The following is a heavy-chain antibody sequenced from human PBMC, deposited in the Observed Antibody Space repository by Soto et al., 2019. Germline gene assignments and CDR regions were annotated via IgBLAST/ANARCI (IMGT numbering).Heavy chain of an antibody. CDR3: ARPSDVGLASSFEY. Sequence: GESLKISCQGSGYSFTNYWIGRVRQMPGTGLEWLGIIYPGNSNTRYSPSFEGQVTMSADKSINTAYLQWSSLRASDTAIYFCARPSDVGLASSFEYWGQGT. J-gene: IGHJ4*02. CDR2: IYPGNSNT. CDR1: GYSFTNYW. V-gene: IGHV5-51*01.